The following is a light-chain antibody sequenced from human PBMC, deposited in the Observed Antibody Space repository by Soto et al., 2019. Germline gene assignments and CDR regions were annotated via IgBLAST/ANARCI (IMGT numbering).Light chain of an antibody. V-gene: IGKV1-33*01. Sequence: DIQMTQSPSSLSASVGDRVTITCQASQDIKDFLNWYQQKPGKAPKLLIYDASNLEPGVPSRFSGRGSGTDFTFIIASLQPEDIATYYCQQYDGLPPYTFGQGTKLEIK. CDR1: QDIKDF. CDR2: DAS. J-gene: IGKJ2*01. CDR3: QQYDGLPPYT.